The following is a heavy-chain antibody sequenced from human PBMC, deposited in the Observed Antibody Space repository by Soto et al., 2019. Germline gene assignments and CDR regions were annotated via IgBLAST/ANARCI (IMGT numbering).Heavy chain of an antibody. D-gene: IGHD3-10*01. CDR1: GFTFSSYS. CDR3: ARDELDGTMVAR. CDR2: ISSSSSYI. J-gene: IGHJ4*02. Sequence: VQLVESGGGVVQPGRSLRLSCAASGFTFSSYSMNWVRQAPGKGLEWVSSISSSSSYIYYADSVKGRFTISRDNAKNSLYLQMNSLRAEDTAVYYCARDELDGTMVARWGQGTLVTVSS. V-gene: IGHV3-21*04.